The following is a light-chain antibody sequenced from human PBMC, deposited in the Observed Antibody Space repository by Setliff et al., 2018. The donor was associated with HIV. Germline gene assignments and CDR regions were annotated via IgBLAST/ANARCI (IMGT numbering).Light chain of an antibody. Sequence: QTVVTQEPSFSVSPGGTVTLTCCLRSGSVSTGHFPSWYQQTPGQTPRMLIYSTNTRSSGVPDRFSGSILGNRAALTITGAQADDECDYYCVLYMGNGVSVFGGGTKVTVL. V-gene: IGLV8-61*01. CDR3: VLYMGNGVSV. J-gene: IGLJ3*02. CDR2: STN. CDR1: SGSVSTGHF.